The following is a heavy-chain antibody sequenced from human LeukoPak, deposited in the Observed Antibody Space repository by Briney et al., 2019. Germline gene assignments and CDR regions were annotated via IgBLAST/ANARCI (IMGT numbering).Heavy chain of an antibody. J-gene: IGHJ4*02. CDR1: GFTFSSYA. CDR3: TRGPPHVY. Sequence: PGRSLRLSCAASGFTFSSYAMHWVRQAPGKGLEWVAVISYDGSNKYYADSVKGRFTISRDNSKNTLYLQMNSLRAEDTAVYYCTRGPPHVYWGQGTLVTVSS. CDR2: ISYDGSNK. V-gene: IGHV3-30-3*01.